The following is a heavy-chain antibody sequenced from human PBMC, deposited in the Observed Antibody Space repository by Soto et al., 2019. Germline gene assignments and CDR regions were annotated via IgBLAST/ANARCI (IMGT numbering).Heavy chain of an antibody. Sequence: SETLSLTCTVSGGSISSGGYYWSWIRQHPGKGLEWIGYIYYSGSTYYNPSLKSRVTISVDTSKNQFSLKLGSVTAADTAVYYCATLMVYEWYFQHWGQGTLVTVSS. J-gene: IGHJ1*01. CDR3: ATLMVYEWYFQH. V-gene: IGHV4-31*03. D-gene: IGHD2-8*01. CDR1: GGSISSGGYY. CDR2: IYYSGST.